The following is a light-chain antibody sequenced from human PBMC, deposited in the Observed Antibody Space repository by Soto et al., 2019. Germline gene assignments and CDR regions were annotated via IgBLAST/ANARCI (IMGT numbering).Light chain of an antibody. CDR1: QSVLYSSNNKNY. V-gene: IGKV4-1*01. CDR2: WAS. CDR3: QQYYSTPIT. Sequence: DIVMTQSPDSLAVSLGERATINCKSSQSVLYSSNNKNYLSWYQQTPGQPPKLLIYWASTRESGVPDRCSGSGSGTDFTLTISSLQAEDVAVYYCQQYYSTPITFGQGTRLEIK. J-gene: IGKJ5*01.